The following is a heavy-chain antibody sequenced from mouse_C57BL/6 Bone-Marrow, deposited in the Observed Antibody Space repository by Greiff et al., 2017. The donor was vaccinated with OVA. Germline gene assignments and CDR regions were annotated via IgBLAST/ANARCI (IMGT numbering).Heavy chain of an antibody. V-gene: IGHV14-2*01. D-gene: IGHD1-1*01. CDR2: IDPEDGET. CDR1: GFNIKDYY. CDR3: ARPYLLLPFAY. J-gene: IGHJ3*01. Sequence: VHVKQSGAELVKPGASVKLSCTASGFNIKDYYLHWVKQRPEQGLEWIGRIDPEDGETKYAPKFQGKATITADTSSNTAYLQLSSLTSEDTAVYYCARPYLLLPFAYWGQGTLVTVSA.